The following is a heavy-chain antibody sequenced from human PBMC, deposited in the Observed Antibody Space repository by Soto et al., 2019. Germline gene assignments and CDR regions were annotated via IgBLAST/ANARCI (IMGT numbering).Heavy chain of an antibody. Sequence: ASVKVSCKASGYIFTSYGISWVRQAPGQGLEWMGWISAYNGNTNYAQKLQGRVTMTTDTSTSTAYMELRSLRSDDTAVYYCARDRRMEPYYYYYYGMDVWGQGTTVTVSS. D-gene: IGHD1-26*01. J-gene: IGHJ6*02. CDR1: GYIFTSYG. V-gene: IGHV1-18*01. CDR3: ARDRRMEPYYYYYYGMDV. CDR2: ISAYNGNT.